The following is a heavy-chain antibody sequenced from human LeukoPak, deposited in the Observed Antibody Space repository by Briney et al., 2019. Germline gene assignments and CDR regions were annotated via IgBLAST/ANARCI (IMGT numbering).Heavy chain of an antibody. CDR1: EFTFSSYW. CDR2: IKQDGSDK. CDR3: ASGQKLGF. Sequence: GGSLRLSCVAYEFTFSSYWMSWVRQAPGKGLEWVANIKQDGSDKYYVDSVKGRFTISRDNAKNSLYLQMNSLRAEDTAVYYCASGQKLGFWGQGTLVTVSS. D-gene: IGHD6-13*01. J-gene: IGHJ4*02. V-gene: IGHV3-7*01.